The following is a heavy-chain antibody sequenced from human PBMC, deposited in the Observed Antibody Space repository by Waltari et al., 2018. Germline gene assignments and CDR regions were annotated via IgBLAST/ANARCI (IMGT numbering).Heavy chain of an antibody. V-gene: IGHV3-7*01. D-gene: IGHD3-22*01. Sequence: EVQLVESWGGLVQPGGSLRLSCVASGFTCSLYWLSGVAQAAGKGLGWVADIKEDGSNNYYLDSVRGRFTISRDNAKNSVDLQMNSLRAEDTAVYYCARDDSSSGSYDAFDIWGQGTMVIVSS. CDR3: ARDDSSSGSYDAFDI. J-gene: IGHJ3*02. CDR2: IKEDGSNN. CDR1: GFTCSLYW.